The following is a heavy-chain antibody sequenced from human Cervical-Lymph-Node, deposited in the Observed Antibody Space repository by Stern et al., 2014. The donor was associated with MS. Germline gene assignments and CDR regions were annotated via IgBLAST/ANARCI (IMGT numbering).Heavy chain of an antibody. J-gene: IGHJ6*02. CDR3: ARDKGSSSWYYYYYGMDV. CDR2: IYTSGST. Sequence: QVQLQESGPGLVKPSQTLSLTCTVSGGSISSGSYYWSWIRQPAGKGLEWIGRIYTSGSTNYNPSPKSRVTISVDTSQNQFSLKRSFVTAADTAVYYCARDKGSSSWYYYYYGMDVWGQGTTVTVSS. CDR1: GGSISSGSYY. D-gene: IGHD6-6*01. V-gene: IGHV4-61*02.